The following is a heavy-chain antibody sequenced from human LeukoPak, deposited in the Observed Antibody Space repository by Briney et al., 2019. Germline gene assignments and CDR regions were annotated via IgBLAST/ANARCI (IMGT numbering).Heavy chain of an antibody. Sequence: KPSETLSLTCAVYGGSFSGYYWSWIRLPPGKGLEWIGEINHSGSTNYNPSLKSRVTISVDTSKSQFSLKLSSVTAADTAVYYCARPRGVRGPLGNWGQGTLVTVSS. CDR2: INHSGST. D-gene: IGHD3-10*01. V-gene: IGHV4-34*01. CDR3: ARPRGVRGPLGN. CDR1: GGSFSGYY. J-gene: IGHJ4*02.